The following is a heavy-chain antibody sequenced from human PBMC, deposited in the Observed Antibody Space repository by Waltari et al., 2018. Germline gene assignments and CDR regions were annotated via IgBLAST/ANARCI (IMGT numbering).Heavy chain of an antibody. CDR2: IRASSSVM. CDR1: GFTLSSYN. D-gene: IGHD5-18*01. J-gene: IGHJ4*02. V-gene: IGHV3-48*02. Sequence: EVHLVESGGALTQPGGSLRLSCVASGFTLSSYNMNWVSQAPGKGLEWVAYIRASSSVMFYADSVKGRFTVSRDNAKSSLYLQMNNLRDEDTAVYYCVRAWDGNSYGYGYWGQGTLVTVSS. CDR3: VRAWDGNSYGYGY.